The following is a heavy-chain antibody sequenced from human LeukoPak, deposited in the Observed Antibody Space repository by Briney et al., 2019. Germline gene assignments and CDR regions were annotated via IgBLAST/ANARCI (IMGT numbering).Heavy chain of an antibody. CDR2: ITYDGAFDGGKT. V-gene: IGHV3-30*07. J-gene: IGHJ4*02. CDR1: GLSLSNYP. Sequence: GGSLRLSCEASGLSLSNYPMHWVRQAPGKGLEWITLITYDGAFDGGKTYYADSVRGRFTVSRDNSRNTLYLQMNNLRAEDTAVYYCAKVPISSGWPNFDYWGQGTLVTVSS. D-gene: IGHD6-19*01. CDR3: AKVPISSGWPNFDY.